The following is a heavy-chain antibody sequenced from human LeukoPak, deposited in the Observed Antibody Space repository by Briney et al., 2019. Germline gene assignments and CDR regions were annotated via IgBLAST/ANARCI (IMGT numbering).Heavy chain of an antibody. Sequence: SETLSLTCAVYGGSFSGYYWSWIRQPPGKGLEWIGEINHSGSNNYNPSLKSRVTISVDTSKNQFSLKLSSVTAADTAVYYCARGYGSTSPFDYWGQGTLVTVSS. D-gene: IGHD2-2*01. V-gene: IGHV4-34*01. J-gene: IGHJ4*02. CDR2: INHSGSN. CDR3: ARGYGSTSPFDY. CDR1: GGSFSGYY.